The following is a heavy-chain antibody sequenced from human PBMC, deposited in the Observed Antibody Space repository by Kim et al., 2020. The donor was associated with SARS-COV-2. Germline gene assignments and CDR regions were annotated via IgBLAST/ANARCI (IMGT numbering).Heavy chain of an antibody. CDR3: ARDVGLGIYDY. CDR2: IKEDGSHK. CDR1: GFTFSNYW. Sequence: GGSLRLSCTVSGFTFSNYWMSWVRQTPGKGMELVTNIKEDGSHKNYVDSVKGRFTISRDNAKNSLYLQMDNPRGEDTAIYYCARDVGLGIYDYWGQGTVVGVFS. J-gene: IGHJ4*02. V-gene: IGHV3-7*03. D-gene: IGHD1-20*01.